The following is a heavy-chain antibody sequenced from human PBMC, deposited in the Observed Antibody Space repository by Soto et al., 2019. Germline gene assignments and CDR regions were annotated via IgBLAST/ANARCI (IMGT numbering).Heavy chain of an antibody. CDR3: ARDIFCSSGSCRYFDY. J-gene: IGHJ4*02. Sequence: GGSLRLSCAASGFTFSSYGMHWVRQAPGKGLEWVAVIWYDGSNKYYADSVKGRFTISRDNFKNTLFLQMNSLRAEDTAVYYCARDIFCSSGSCRYFDYWGQGTLVTVSS. CDR1: GFTFSSYG. D-gene: IGHD2-15*01. V-gene: IGHV3-33*01. CDR2: IWYDGSNK.